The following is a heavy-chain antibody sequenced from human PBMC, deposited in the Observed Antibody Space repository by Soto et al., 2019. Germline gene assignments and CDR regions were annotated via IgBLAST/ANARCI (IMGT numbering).Heavy chain of an antibody. CDR1: GGSISSGGYY. D-gene: IGHD3-10*01. J-gene: IGHJ5*02. CDR3: AGEHWFGELTRFDP. V-gene: IGHV4-31*03. CDR2: ISYSGST. Sequence: QVQLQESGPGLVKPSQTLSLTCTVSGGSISSGGYYWSWIRQQPGKALEWIGYISYSGSTYYNPSLKSRVTISVDTSKKKCALKLSSVTAADTAVYYCAGEHWFGELTRFDPWGQGTLVTVSS.